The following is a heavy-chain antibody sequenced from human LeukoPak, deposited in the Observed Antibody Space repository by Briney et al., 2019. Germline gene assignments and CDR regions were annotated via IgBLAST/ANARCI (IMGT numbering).Heavy chain of an antibody. Sequence: GGSLRLSSAASGFTFSSYSMNWVRQAPGKGLEWVSSISSSSSYIYYADSVKGRFTISRDNAKNSLYLQMNSLRTEDTAVYFCARSQYYYDTSGYYFVDHWGQGTLVTVSS. CDR2: ISSSSSYI. CDR3: ARSQYYYDTSGYYFVDH. D-gene: IGHD3-22*01. J-gene: IGHJ4*02. CDR1: GFTFSSYS. V-gene: IGHV3-21*01.